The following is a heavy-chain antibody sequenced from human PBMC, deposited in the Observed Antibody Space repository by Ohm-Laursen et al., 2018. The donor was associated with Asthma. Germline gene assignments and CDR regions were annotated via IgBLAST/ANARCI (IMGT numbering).Heavy chain of an antibody. J-gene: IGHJ4*02. CDR2: ISYDGSNK. CDR3: AITGTTTRFDY. Sequence: SLRLSCTASGFTFRSYAMHWVRQAPGKGLEWVAVISYDGSNKYYADSVKGRFTISRDNSKNTLYLQMNSLRAEDTAVYYCAITGTTTRFDYWGQGTLVTVSS. D-gene: IGHD1-20*01. CDR1: GFTFRSYA. V-gene: IGHV3-30*04.